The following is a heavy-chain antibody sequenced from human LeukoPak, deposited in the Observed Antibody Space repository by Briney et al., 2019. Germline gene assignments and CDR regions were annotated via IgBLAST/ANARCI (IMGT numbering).Heavy chain of an antibody. J-gene: IGHJ4*02. D-gene: IGHD6-19*01. Sequence: SETLSLTCTVSGGSIGSGSYCWSWIRQPAGKGLEWIVRIYTSGSTNYNPSLKSRVTISVDTSKNQFSLELYSVTAADTAVYYCARASSGSLTSHPYFDYWGQGTLVTVSS. CDR1: GGSIGSGSYC. V-gene: IGHV4-61*02. CDR2: IYTSGST. CDR3: ARASSGSLTSHPYFDY.